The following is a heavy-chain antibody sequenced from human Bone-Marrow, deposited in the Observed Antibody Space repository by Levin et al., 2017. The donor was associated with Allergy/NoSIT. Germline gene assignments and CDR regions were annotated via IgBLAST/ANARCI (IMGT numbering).Heavy chain of an antibody. CDR2: ISGSGDTT. CDR1: ELRFSLYE. J-gene: IGHJ6*03. Sequence: LSLTCVASELRFSLYELDWVRQAPGKGLEWVSYISGSGDTTHYADSVKGRFTVSRDNSKNSLYLQMDSLRAEDTGVYYCARDWQSVGVSYFYMDVWGRGTTVIVSS. V-gene: IGHV3-48*03. D-gene: IGHD3-10*01. CDR3: ARDWQSVGVSYFYMDV.